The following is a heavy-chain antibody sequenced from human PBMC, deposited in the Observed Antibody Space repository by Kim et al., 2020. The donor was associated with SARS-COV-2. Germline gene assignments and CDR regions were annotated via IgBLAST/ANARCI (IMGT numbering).Heavy chain of an antibody. J-gene: IGHJ6*02. V-gene: IGHV3-7*03. CDR1: GFTFSRDW. D-gene: IGHD4-4*01. Sequence: GGSLRLSCAASGFTFSRDWMTWVRQAPGKGLEWVANISPGGSRKYYVDSVKGRFIISRDNAKNSLYLQMNSLRVEDTALYYCGRHNADYNHAIYVWG. CDR3: GRHNADYNHAIYV. CDR2: ISPGGSRK.